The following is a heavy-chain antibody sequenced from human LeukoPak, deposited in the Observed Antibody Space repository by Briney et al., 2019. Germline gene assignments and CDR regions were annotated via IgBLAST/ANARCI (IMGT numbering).Heavy chain of an antibody. D-gene: IGHD6-13*01. CDR1: GFTFSSYG. Sequence: GGSLRLSCAASGFTFSSYGMHWVRQAPGKGLEWVAVIWYDGGNKYYADSVKGRFTISRDNSKNTLYLQMNSLRAEDTAVYYCARAYSSSWYGIFDYWGQGTLVTVSS. CDR3: ARAYSSSWYGIFDY. CDR2: IWYDGGNK. J-gene: IGHJ4*02. V-gene: IGHV3-33*01.